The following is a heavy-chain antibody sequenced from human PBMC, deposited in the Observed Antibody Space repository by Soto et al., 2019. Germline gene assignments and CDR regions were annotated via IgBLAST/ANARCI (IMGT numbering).Heavy chain of an antibody. CDR3: ARYPGLNHRFDY. CDR2: IYCSGTN. J-gene: IGHJ4*02. Sequence: QVQLQESGPGLVKPSQTLSLTCTVSGGSISSGDYSWIWIRQPPGKGREWIVYIYCSGTNYSNPSLKSRVTISLDTSKNQFSRQLSSVTAADTAVYYCARYPGLNHRFDYWGQGTMVTVSS. CDR1: GGSISSGDYS. D-gene: IGHD6-19*01. V-gene: IGHV4-30-4*01.